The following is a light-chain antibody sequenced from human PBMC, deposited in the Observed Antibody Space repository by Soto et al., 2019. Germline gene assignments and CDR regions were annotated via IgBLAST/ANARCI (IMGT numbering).Light chain of an antibody. CDR2: DVS. J-gene: IGLJ1*01. CDR1: SSDVGGYNY. CDR3: SSYTSSILYV. V-gene: IGLV2-14*01. Sequence: LNHPGSVYGSSGRSITISCTGTSSDVGGYNYVSWYQQHPGKAPKLMIYDVSNRPSGVSNRFSGSKSGNTASLTISGLQAEDEADYYCSSYTSSILYVFGTGTKVTVL.